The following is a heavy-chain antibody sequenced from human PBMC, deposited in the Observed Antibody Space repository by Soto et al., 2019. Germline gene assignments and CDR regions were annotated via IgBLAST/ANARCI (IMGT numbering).Heavy chain of an antibody. D-gene: IGHD6-13*01. CDR3: AKDSMRASLSSSWYDY. Sequence: GGSLRLSCAASCFTFSSYGMHLVRQAPGKGLEWVAVISYDGSNKYYADSVSGRFTISRDNSKNTLYLQMNSLRAEDTAVYYCAKDSMRASLSSSWYDYWGQGTLVTVSS. CDR1: CFTFSSYG. V-gene: IGHV3-30*18. J-gene: IGHJ4*02. CDR2: ISYDGSNK.